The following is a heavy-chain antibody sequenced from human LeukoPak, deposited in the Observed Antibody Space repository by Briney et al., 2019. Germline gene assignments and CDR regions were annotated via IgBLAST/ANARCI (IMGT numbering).Heavy chain of an antibody. J-gene: IGHJ4*02. Sequence: PGGSLRLSCAASGFTFSSYAMHWVRQAPGKGLEWVAVISYDGSNKYYADSVKGRFTISRDNSKNTLYLQMNSLRAEDTAVYYCAKAPYKNAARDSVGSFDYWGQGTLVTVSS. V-gene: IGHV3-30-3*01. CDR3: AKAPYKNAARDSVGSFDY. CDR1: GFTFSSYA. D-gene: IGHD6-6*01. CDR2: ISYDGSNK.